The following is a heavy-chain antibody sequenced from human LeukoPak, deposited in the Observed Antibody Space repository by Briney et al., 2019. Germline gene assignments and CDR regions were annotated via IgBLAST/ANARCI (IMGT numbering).Heavy chain of an antibody. CDR3: ARVRSGIVLNNYMDV. V-gene: IGHV3-21*04. CDR2: ISSSSSYI. J-gene: IGHJ6*03. D-gene: IGHD3-10*01. CDR1: GFTFSSYS. Sequence: PGGSLRLSCAASGFTFSSYSMNWVRQAPGKGLEWVSSISSSSSYIYYADSVKGRFTISRDNAKNSLYLQMNSLRAEDTALYYCARVRSGIVLNNYMDVWGKGTTVTVSS.